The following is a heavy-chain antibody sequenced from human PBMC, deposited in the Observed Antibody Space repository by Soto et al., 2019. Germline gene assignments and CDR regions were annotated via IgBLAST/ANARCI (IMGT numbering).Heavy chain of an antibody. Sequence: VASVKVSCKASGGTFSSYAISWVRQAPGQGLEWMGGIIPIFGTANYAQKFQGRVTITADESTSTAYMELSSLRSEDTAVYYCARSRPMVRGVMSYYYYGMDVWGQGTTVTVSS. CDR1: GGTFSSYA. CDR2: IIPIFGTA. D-gene: IGHD3-10*01. V-gene: IGHV1-69*13. CDR3: ARSRPMVRGVMSYYYYGMDV. J-gene: IGHJ6*02.